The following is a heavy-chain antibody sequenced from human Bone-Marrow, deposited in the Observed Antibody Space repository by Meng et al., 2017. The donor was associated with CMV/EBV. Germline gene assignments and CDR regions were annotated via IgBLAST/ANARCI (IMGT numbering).Heavy chain of an antibody. J-gene: IGHJ4*02. CDR3: ATGVRLDY. Sequence: GGSLRLSCAASGFTFSNYSMNWVRQAPGKGLEWVSFISSSSTYIYYADSVKGRFTISRDNAKNSLYLQMNSLRGEDTAVYYCATGVRLDYWGQGALVTVSS. CDR2: ISSSSTYI. D-gene: IGHD3-3*01. V-gene: IGHV3-21*01. CDR1: GFTFSNYS.